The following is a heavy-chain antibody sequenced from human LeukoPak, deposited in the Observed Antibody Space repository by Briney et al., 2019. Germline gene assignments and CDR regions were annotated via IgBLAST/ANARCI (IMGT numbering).Heavy chain of an antibody. CDR2: ISSSSTYI. CDR3: ARSPTTVTTFGYYHYMDV. CDR1: GFTFSTYS. D-gene: IGHD4-17*01. J-gene: IGHJ6*03. Sequence: RPGGSLRLSCAASGFTFSTYSINWVRQAPGKGLEWVSSISSSSTYIYYADSVKGRFTISRDNAKNSLYLQLISLRPEDTAVYYCARSPTTVTTFGYYHYMDVWGKGTTVTVSS. V-gene: IGHV3-21*01.